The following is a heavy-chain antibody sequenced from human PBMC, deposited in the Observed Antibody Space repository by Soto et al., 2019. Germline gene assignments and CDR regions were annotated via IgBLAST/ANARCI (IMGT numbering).Heavy chain of an antibody. Sequence: QVQLEQSGAEVKMPGSSVRVSCKASEGTFSEDAISWVRQAPGQGLEWMGGTIPISDSPKYAQKFQGRVIISADKSTGTSYMQLSSLRYDDTAIYFCARGHTEFDVRLDSWGQGTPITVSS. V-gene: IGHV1-69*06. CDR3: ARGHTEFDVRLDS. J-gene: IGHJ5*01. CDR1: EGTFSEDA. D-gene: IGHD2-8*02. CDR2: TIPISDSP.